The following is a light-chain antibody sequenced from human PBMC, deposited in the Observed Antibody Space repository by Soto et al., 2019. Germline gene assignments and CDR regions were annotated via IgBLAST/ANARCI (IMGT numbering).Light chain of an antibody. V-gene: IGKV1-5*03. J-gene: IGKJ2*01. CDR2: KAS. CDR1: QSISSW. Sequence: DIQMTQSPSTLSASVGDRVTITCRASQSISSWLAWYQQKPGKAPKLLIYKASSLESGVPSRFSGSGSGTEFTLNISSLQPDDFATYYCQQDNSYPTFGQGTKLEIK. CDR3: QQDNSYPT.